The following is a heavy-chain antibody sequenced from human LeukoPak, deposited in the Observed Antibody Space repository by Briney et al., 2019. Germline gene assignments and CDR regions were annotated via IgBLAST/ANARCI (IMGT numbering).Heavy chain of an antibody. V-gene: IGHV3-48*01. CDR3: AKDRGNDYGVFDY. CDR2: ISSGSGTT. CDR1: GFTFSSYS. Sequence: GGSLRLSCAASGFTFSSYSMNWVRQTPGKGLEWISYISSGSGTTYYGDSVQGRFITSRDNAKNSLHLQMNSLRAEDTGVYYCAKDRGNDYGVFDYWGQGILVTVSS. J-gene: IGHJ4*02. D-gene: IGHD4-17*01.